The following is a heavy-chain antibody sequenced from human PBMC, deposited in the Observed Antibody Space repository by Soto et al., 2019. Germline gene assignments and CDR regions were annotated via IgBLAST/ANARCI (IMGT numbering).Heavy chain of an antibody. CDR1: GYTFTGYY. V-gene: IGHV1-2*04. J-gene: IGHJ3*02. CDR3: ARSSTTVTTWGAFDI. CDR2: INPNSGGT. D-gene: IGHD4-17*01. Sequence: ASVKVSCKASGYTFTGYYMHWVRQAPGQGLEWMGWINPNSGGTNYAQKFQGWVTMTRDTSISTAYMELSRLRSDDTAVYYCARSSTTVTTWGAFDIWGQGTMVTVSS.